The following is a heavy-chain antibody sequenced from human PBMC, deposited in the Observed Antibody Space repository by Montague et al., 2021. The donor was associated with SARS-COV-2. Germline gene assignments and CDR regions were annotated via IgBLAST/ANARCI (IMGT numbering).Heavy chain of an antibody. D-gene: IGHD3-9*01. CDR1: GGSISSSSYY. V-gene: IGHV4-39*01. Sequence: SETLPLTCTVSGGSISSSSYYWGWIRQPPGKGLEWIGSIYYSGSXXYNPSLKSRVTISVDTSKNQFSLKLSSVTAADTAVYYCARPVSYYDILSSSTNWFDPWGQGTLVTVSS. J-gene: IGHJ5*02. CDR3: ARPVSYYDILSSSTNWFDP. CDR2: IYYSGSX.